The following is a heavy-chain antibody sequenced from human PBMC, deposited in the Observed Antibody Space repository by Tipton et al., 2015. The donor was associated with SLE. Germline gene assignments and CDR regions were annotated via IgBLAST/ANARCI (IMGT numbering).Heavy chain of an antibody. CDR1: GGSISSYY. Sequence: TLSLTCTVSGGSISSYYWSWIRQPPGKGLEWIGYIYYSGSTNYNPSLKSRVTISGDTSKNQFSLRVSSVTAADTAVYYCARDGSGYDSRVFDYWGQGTLVTVSS. CDR3: ARDGSGYDSRVFDY. CDR2: IYYSGST. D-gene: IGHD5-12*01. J-gene: IGHJ4*02. V-gene: IGHV4-59*12.